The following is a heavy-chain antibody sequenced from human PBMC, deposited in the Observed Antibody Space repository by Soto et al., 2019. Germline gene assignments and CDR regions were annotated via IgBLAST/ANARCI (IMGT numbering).Heavy chain of an antibody. V-gene: IGHV3-64*01. D-gene: IGHD2-21*02. CDR2: ISRNGGST. J-gene: IGHJ4*02. CDR3: ARFGLPFDY. CDR1: GFTFSSYA. Sequence: EVQLVESGGGLVQPGGSLRLSCAASGFTFSSYAMHWVRQAPGKGLEYVSGISRNGGSTYYANSVKGRFTISRDNSKSTLYLQVGSLRAEDMAVYYCARFGLPFDYWGQGTLVTVSS.